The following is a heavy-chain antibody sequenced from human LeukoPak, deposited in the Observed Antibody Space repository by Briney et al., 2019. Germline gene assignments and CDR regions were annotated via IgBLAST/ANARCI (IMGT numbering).Heavy chain of an antibody. Sequence: PGGSLRLSCAASGFTFSSYAMHWVRQAPGKGLEWVAVISYDGSNKYYADSVKGRFTISRDNSKNTLYLQMNSLRAEDTAVYYCARRHFLDYWGQGTLVTVSS. V-gene: IGHV3-30-3*01. J-gene: IGHJ4*02. CDR1: GFTFSSYA. CDR2: ISYDGSNK. CDR3: ARRHFLDY.